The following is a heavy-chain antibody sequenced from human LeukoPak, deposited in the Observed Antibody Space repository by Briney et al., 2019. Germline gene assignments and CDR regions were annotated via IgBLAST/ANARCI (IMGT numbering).Heavy chain of an antibody. D-gene: IGHD6-13*01. Sequence: GGSLRLSCAASGFTFSDYHMAWIRQAPGKGLQWVSYISNGGDIYYADSVKGRSTISRDNAKNSLYLQMNSLRAEDTALYYCAKDIEAAGLFFDYWGQGTLVTVSS. J-gene: IGHJ4*02. CDR1: GFTFSDYH. CDR3: AKDIEAAGLFFDY. CDR2: ISNGGDI. V-gene: IGHV3-11*04.